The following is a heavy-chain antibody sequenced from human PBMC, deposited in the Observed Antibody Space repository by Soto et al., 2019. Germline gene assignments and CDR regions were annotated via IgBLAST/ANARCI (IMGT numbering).Heavy chain of an antibody. CDR3: ARPMYYYDSSGPPAY. V-gene: IGHV3-48*01. D-gene: IGHD3-22*01. Sequence: GGSLRLSCAASGFTFSTYSLNWVRRAPGKGLEWVSYISSSSSTIFYTDSVKGRFTVSRDNAKNSLYLQMNSLRAEDTAVYYCARPMYYYDSSGPPAYWGQGTLVTVSS. J-gene: IGHJ4*02. CDR1: GFTFSTYS. CDR2: ISSSSSTI.